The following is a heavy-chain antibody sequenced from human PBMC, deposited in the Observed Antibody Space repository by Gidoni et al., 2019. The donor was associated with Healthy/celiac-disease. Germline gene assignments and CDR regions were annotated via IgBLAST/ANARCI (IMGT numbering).Heavy chain of an antibody. CDR3: ANYPAVNNPSRY. CDR1: GFPFSSYA. J-gene: IGHJ4*02. Sequence: EVQLLESGGGLVQPGGSLRLSCAASGFPFSSYAMSWVRQAPGKGLEWVSAISGSGGSTYYADSVKGRFTISRDNSKNTLYLQMNSLRAEDTAVYYCANYPAVNNPSRYWGQGTLVTVSS. D-gene: IGHD4-17*01. CDR2: ISGSGGST. V-gene: IGHV3-23*01.